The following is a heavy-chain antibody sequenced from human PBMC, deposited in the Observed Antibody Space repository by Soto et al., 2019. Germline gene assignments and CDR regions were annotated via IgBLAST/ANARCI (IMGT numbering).Heavy chain of an antibody. CDR3: ARDRKDIVVVVAATGVVDY. Sequence: GVSLRLSCAASGFTFSSYWMSWVRQAPGKGLEWVANIKQDGSEKYYVDSVKGRFTISRDNAKNSLYLQMNSLRAEDTAVYYCARDRKDIVVVVAATGVVDYWGQETLVTVSS. J-gene: IGHJ4*02. V-gene: IGHV3-7*01. CDR2: IKQDGSEK. D-gene: IGHD2-15*01. CDR1: GFTFSSYW.